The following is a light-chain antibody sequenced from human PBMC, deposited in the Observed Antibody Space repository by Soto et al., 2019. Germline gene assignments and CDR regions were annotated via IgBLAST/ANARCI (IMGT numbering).Light chain of an antibody. J-gene: IGLJ2*01. CDR1: TSNIEKFY. Sequence: QSVLTQPPSASATPGQRVTISCSGSTSNIEKFYVYWYQQLPGTAPKLLVYRDNQRPSGVPDRFSGSKSGTSASLAISGPRSDDEADYYCAAWDDSLRGVVFGGGTKLTVL. CDR2: RDN. V-gene: IGLV1-47*01. CDR3: AAWDDSLRGVV.